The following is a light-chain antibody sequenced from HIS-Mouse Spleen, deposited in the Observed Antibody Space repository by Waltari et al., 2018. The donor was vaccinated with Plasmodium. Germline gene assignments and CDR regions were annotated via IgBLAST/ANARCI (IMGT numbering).Light chain of an antibody. Sequence: QSALTQPASVSGSPGQSITISCTGTSSDVGSYNLVSWYQQHPGKAPKHMFYERSKRPCVVSKRFSGSKASNTASLTSSGLQAEDEADYYCCSYAGSSTYVFGTGTKVTVL. CDR2: ERS. CDR1: SSDVGSYNL. CDR3: CSYAGSSTYV. V-gene: IGLV2-23*01. J-gene: IGLJ1*01.